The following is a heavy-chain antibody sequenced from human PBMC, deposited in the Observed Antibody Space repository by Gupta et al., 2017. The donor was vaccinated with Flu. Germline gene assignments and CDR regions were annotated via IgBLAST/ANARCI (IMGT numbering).Heavy chain of an antibody. V-gene: IGHV3-23*01. CDR1: SSYA. CDR3: AKDRSEAPEDV. D-gene: IGHD2-15*01. CDR2: ISSSGVDT. Sequence: SSYAMNWVRQAPGKGLEWVSLISSSGVDTYYADSVKGRFTISRDNSNHTLYLQMNSLRAEDTALYYCAKDRSEAPEDVWGKGTTVIVSS. J-gene: IGHJ6*04.